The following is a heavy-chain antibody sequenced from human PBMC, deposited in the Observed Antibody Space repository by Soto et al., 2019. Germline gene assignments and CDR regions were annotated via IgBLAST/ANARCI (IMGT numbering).Heavy chain of an antibody. CDR3: ARGASDFWGGYPEIHFFDS. J-gene: IGHJ4*02. V-gene: IGHV3-30-3*01. D-gene: IGHD3-3*01. CDR2: ISRDEGNK. Sequence: GGSLRLSCAASEFTFSTYPMHWVRQAPGKGLEWVAVISRDEGNKYYGDSMKGRFTISRDNSKNTLYLQMNSLRGDDTAVYYCARGASDFWGGYPEIHFFDSWGQGTLVTVSS. CDR1: EFTFSTYP.